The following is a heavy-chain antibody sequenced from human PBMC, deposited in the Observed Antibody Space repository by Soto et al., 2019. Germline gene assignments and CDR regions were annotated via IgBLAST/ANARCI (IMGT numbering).Heavy chain of an antibody. CDR2: ISSSSSYI. CDR1: GFTFSSYS. J-gene: IGHJ3*02. CDR3: ARVGFEAWSACDI. Sequence: EVQLVESGGGLVKPGGSLRLSCAASGFTFSSYSMNWVRQAPGKGLEWVSSISSSSSYIYYADSVKGRFTISRDNAKHSLYLQLNGPGAEDTAVYYCARVGFEAWSACDIWGQGTMVTVSS. V-gene: IGHV3-21*01. D-gene: IGHD2-15*01.